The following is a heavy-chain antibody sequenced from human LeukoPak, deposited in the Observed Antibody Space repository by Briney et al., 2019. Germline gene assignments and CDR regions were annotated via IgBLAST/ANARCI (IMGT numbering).Heavy chain of an antibody. Sequence: TPSQTLSLTCTVSGGSISSGDYYWSWIRQPPGKGLEWIGYIYYSGSTYYNPSLKSRVTISVDTSKNQFSLKLSSVTAADTAVYYCARTMVRPWYFDYWGQGTLVTVSP. CDR2: IYYSGST. J-gene: IGHJ4*02. CDR1: GGSISSGDYY. CDR3: ARTMVRPWYFDY. D-gene: IGHD3-10*01. V-gene: IGHV4-30-4*01.